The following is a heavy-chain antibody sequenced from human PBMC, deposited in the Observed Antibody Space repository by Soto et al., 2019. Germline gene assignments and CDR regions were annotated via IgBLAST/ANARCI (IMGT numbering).Heavy chain of an antibody. CDR1: GFTFSSYA. D-gene: IGHD3-10*01. J-gene: IGHJ4*02. Sequence: GGSLRLSCAASGFTFSSYAMHWVRQAPGKGLEWVAVISYDGSNKYYADSVKGRFTISRDNSKNTLYLQMNSLRAEDTAVYYCAREPQNYYGSGSPLDYWGQGTLVTVSS. CDR2: ISYDGSNK. CDR3: AREPQNYYGSGSPLDY. V-gene: IGHV3-30*04.